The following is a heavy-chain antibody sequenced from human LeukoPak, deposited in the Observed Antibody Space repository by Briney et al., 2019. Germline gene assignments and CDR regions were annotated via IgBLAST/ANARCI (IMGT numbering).Heavy chain of an antibody. D-gene: IGHD5-12*01. Sequence: GGPLRLSCAASGFTFSTYAMSWVRQAPGKGLEWVSAVRGSGSDTYYADSVKGRFTISRDNSKNTLYLQMNSLRAEDTAIYYCAKTSRGNSGYDSPFDYWGQGTLVTVSS. J-gene: IGHJ4*02. V-gene: IGHV3-23*01. CDR1: GFTFSTYA. CDR2: VRGSGSDT. CDR3: AKTSRGNSGYDSPFDY.